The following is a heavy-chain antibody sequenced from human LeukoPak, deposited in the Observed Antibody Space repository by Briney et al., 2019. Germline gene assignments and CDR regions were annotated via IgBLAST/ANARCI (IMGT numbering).Heavy chain of an antibody. CDR3: ARLSPGSLDMFDY. V-gene: IGHV4-59*08. J-gene: IGHJ4*02. CDR1: VGSLSSYY. CDR2: IYYSGST. D-gene: IGHD3/OR15-3a*01. Sequence: SETVSLTCIVSVGSLSSYYWSWIRQPAGKGREWMGYIYYSGSTNYNPSLKSRVTISVDTSKHQFSLKLSSVPAADTAVYYCARLSPGSLDMFDYWGQGTLVTVSS.